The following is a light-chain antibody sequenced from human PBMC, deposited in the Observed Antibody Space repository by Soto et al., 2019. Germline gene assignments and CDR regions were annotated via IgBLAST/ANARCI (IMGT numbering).Light chain of an antibody. J-gene: IGLJ3*02. V-gene: IGLV4-69*01. CDR1: SGHSSYA. Sequence: QPVLTQSPSASASLGASVKLTCTLSSGHSSYAIAWHQQQPEKGPRYLMKLNSDGSHNKGDGIPDRFSGSSSGAERYLTISSLQSEDEADYYCQTWDTGILFGGGTKVNVL. CDR3: QTWDTGIL. CDR2: LNSDGSH.